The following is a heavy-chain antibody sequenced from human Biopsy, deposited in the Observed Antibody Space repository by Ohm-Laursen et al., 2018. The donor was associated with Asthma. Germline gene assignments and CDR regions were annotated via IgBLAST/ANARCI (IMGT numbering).Heavy chain of an antibody. V-gene: IGHV3-9*01. CDR1: GFTFDDYA. Sequence: SLRLSCAASGFTFDDYAMHWVRQAPGKGLEWVSGISWNSGSIGYADSVKGRFTISRDNAKDSLYLQMNSLRAEDTALYYCAKGEWELLEANFDYWGQGTLVTVSS. D-gene: IGHD1-26*01. J-gene: IGHJ4*02. CDR3: AKGEWELLEANFDY. CDR2: ISWNSGSI.